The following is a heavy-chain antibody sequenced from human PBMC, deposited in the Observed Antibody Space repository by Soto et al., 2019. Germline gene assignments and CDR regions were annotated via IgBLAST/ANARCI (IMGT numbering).Heavy chain of an antibody. CDR1: GFTFSDHY. D-gene: IGHD5-12*01. Sequence: EVQLVESGGGLVQPGGSLRLSCAASGFTFSDHYMDWVRQAPGKGLEWVGRIRNRAMSHTTEYAASVKGRFTIARDESKNSVYLQMNSLKTEDTAVYYCAVDTVGTGSYWGQGNLVTVSS. CDR3: AVDTVGTGSY. J-gene: IGHJ4*02. V-gene: IGHV3-72*01. CDR2: IRNRAMSHTT.